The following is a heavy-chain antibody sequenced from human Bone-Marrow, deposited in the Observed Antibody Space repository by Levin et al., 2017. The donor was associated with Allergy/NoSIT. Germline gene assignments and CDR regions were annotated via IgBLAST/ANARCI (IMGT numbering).Heavy chain of an antibody. J-gene: IGHJ4*02. CDR3: ARDPGGWGYSGYDYPYYFDY. CDR1: GFTFSSYW. Sequence: PGESLKISCAASGFTFSSYWMHWVRQAPGKGLVWVSRINSDGSSTSYADSVKGRFTISRDNAKNTLYLQMNSLRAEDTAVYYCARDPGGWGYSGYDYPYYFDYWGQGTLVTVSS. CDR2: INSDGSST. V-gene: IGHV3-74*01. D-gene: IGHD5-12*01.